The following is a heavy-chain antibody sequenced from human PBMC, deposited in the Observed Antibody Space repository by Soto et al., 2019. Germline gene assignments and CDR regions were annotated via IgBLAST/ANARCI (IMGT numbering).Heavy chain of an antibody. J-gene: IGHJ4*02. CDR3: SRVPTGKYGVWNY. CDR1: GFTFSSYW. D-gene: IGHD2-8*01. CDR2: INPGGCIT. V-gene: IGHV3-74*01. Sequence: EEQLVESGGGLVQPGGSLRLSCAASGFTFSSYWMHWVRQAPGKGLVWVSRINPGGCITAYADSVKGRFTISRDNAKNTMYPQMTTLRGDDPAAYYCSRVPTGKYGVWNYWGEGTLVNVSS.